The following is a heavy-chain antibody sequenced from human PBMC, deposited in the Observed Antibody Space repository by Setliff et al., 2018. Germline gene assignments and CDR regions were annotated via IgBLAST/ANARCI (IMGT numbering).Heavy chain of an antibody. CDR3: ASSFSHGDYGLGKY. Sequence: GASVKVSCKASGYTSYTYGTIWVRQAPGQGLELMGWINVYTGNTNYAQKFQGRVTMTVDTSTNTAFMDLRSLTSDDTAVYYCASSFSHGDYGLGKYWGQGTLVTVSS. D-gene: IGHD4-17*01. V-gene: IGHV1-18*01. J-gene: IGHJ4*02. CDR2: INVYTGNT. CDR1: GYTSYTYG.